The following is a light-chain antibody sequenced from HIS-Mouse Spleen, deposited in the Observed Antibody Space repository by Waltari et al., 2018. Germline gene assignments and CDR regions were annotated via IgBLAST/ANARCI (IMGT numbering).Light chain of an antibody. CDR1: ALPKKY. CDR2: KDS. CDR3: YSTDSSGNHRV. V-gene: IGLV3-10*01. J-gene: IGLJ2*01. Sequence: SYELTQPPSVSVSPGQTARITCSGDALPKKYAYWYQQKSGQAPVLVIYKDSKRPSGIPGRCSGSSSGTMATLTISGAQVEDEADYYCYSTDSSGNHRVFGGGTKLTVL.